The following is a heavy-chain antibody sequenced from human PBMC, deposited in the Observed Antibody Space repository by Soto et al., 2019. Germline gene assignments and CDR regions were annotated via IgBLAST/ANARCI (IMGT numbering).Heavy chain of an antibody. Sequence: KPSETLSLTCTVSGGSISSSSYYWGWIRQPPGKGLEWIGSIYYSGSTYYNPSLKSRVTISVDTSKNQFSLKLSSVTAADTAVYYCARHSQWLVSPFDYWGQGTLVTGSS. V-gene: IGHV4-39*01. CDR3: ARHSQWLVSPFDY. J-gene: IGHJ4*02. CDR1: GGSISSSSYY. CDR2: IYYSGST. D-gene: IGHD6-19*01.